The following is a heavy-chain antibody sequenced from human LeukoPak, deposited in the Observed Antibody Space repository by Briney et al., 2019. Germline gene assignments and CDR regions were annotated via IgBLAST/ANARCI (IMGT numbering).Heavy chain of an antibody. Sequence: GGSLRLSCPASGFTFSNAWISWARQAPGNWLEWVGRIKSKSDGGTTDYGAPVKGRFTISRDDSKNTLYLQMDSLKTEDTAVYYCLTFGGVITGNWGQGTLVTVSS. CDR3: LTFGGVITGN. D-gene: IGHD3-16*02. CDR2: IKSKSDGGTT. CDR1: GFTFSNAW. J-gene: IGHJ4*02. V-gene: IGHV3-15*01.